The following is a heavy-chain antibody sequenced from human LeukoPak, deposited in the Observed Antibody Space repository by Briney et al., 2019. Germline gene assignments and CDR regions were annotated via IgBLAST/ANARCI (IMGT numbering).Heavy chain of an antibody. CDR2: ISAYNGYT. CDR1: GYTFTSYG. CDR3: ARDLEDIVVVPAAIVYFQH. J-gene: IGHJ1*01. V-gene: IGHV1-18*01. D-gene: IGHD2-2*02. Sequence: ASVKVSCKASGYTFTSYGISWVRQAPGQGLEWMGWISAYNGYTNYAQKLQGRVTMTTDTSTSTAYMELRSLRSDDTAVYYCARDLEDIVVVPAAIVYFQHWGQGTLVTVSS.